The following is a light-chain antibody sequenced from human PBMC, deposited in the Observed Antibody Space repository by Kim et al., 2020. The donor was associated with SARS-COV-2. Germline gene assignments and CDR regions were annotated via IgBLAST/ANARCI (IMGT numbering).Light chain of an antibody. V-gene: IGLV3-1*01. J-gene: IGLJ1*01. CDR1: KLGDKY. Sequence: SYELTQPPSVSVSPGQTASITCSGDKLGDKYACWYQQKPGQSPVLVIYQDSKRPSGLPARFSGSNSGNTATLTISGTQAMDEADYYCQAWDSSTEVFGTG. CDR3: QAWDSSTEV. CDR2: QDS.